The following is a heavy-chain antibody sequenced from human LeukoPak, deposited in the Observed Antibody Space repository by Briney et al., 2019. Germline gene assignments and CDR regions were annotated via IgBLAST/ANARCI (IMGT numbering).Heavy chain of an antibody. CDR1: GFTFSSYW. D-gene: IGHD5-24*01. Sequence: GGSLRLSCAASGFTFSSYWMSWVRQAPGKGLEWVAVISYDGSNKYYADSVKGRFTISRDNSKNTLYLQMNSLRAEDTAVYYCARDRGDGYNGYFDYWGQATLATASS. CDR3: ARDRGDGYNGYFDY. V-gene: IGHV3-30-3*01. J-gene: IGHJ4*02. CDR2: ISYDGSNK.